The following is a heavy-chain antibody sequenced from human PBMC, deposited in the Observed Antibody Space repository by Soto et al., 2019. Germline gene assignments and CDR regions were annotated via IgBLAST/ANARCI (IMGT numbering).Heavy chain of an antibody. Sequence: SETLSLTCIVSGGSISSFHWSWIRQPPGKGLEWIGYIYYSGSSNYNSSLKSRVTISVDTSKNQFSLKLSSVTAADTAVYYCARSPYYDFWSGYSYDAFDIWGQGTMVTVSS. CDR3: ARSPYYDFWSGYSYDAFDI. CDR1: GGSISSFH. J-gene: IGHJ3*02. D-gene: IGHD3-3*01. CDR2: IYYSGSS. V-gene: IGHV4-59*01.